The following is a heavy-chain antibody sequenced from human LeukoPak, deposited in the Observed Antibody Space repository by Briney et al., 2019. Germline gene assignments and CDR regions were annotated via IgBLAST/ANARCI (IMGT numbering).Heavy chain of an antibody. Sequence: SVKVSCTASGGTFSSYAISWVRQAPGQGLEWMGGIIPIFGTANYAQKFQGRVTITADESTSTAYMELSSLRSEDTAVYYCARDRRSGSSRDFDYWGQGTLVTVSS. CDR3: ARDRRSGSSRDFDY. CDR2: IIPIFGTA. CDR1: GGTFSSYA. J-gene: IGHJ4*02. V-gene: IGHV1-69*13. D-gene: IGHD6-6*01.